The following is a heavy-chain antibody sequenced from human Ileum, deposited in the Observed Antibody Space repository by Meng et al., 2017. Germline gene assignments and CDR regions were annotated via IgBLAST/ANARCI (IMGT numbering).Heavy chain of an antibody. CDR2: LGAHDGDT. V-gene: IGHV1-18*01. CDR1: DYTFTGYG. D-gene: IGHD1-26*01. Sequence: QVQPVQSGPEVTKPGASVKVSYKASDYTFTGYGVSWVRQAPGQGLEWMGWLGAHDGDTSHAPKFQGRVAVSADRPTATAYMELRSLRADDTAVYYCARGTPGRSYSDYWGQGTLVTVSS. CDR3: ARGTPGRSYSDY. J-gene: IGHJ4*02.